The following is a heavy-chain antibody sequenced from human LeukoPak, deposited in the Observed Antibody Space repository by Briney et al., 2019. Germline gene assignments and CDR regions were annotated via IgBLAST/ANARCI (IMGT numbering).Heavy chain of an antibody. J-gene: IGHJ1*01. Sequence: SETLSLTCTVSGGSISSSSYDWGWIRQPPGKGLEWIGSIYYSGSTYYNPSLKSRVTISVDTSKNQFSLKLSSVTAADTAVYYCARGNSFEAEYFQHWGQGTLVTVSS. CDR3: ARGNSFEAEYFQH. D-gene: IGHD2-15*01. V-gene: IGHV4-39*07. CDR1: GGSISSSSYD. CDR2: IYYSGST.